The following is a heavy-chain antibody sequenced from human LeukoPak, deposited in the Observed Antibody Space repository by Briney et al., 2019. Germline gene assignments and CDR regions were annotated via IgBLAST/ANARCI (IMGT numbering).Heavy chain of an antibody. CDR3: VRDPSEVGAL. CDR1: GYTFTGYY. CDR2: INPNNGGT. J-gene: IGHJ4*02. D-gene: IGHD1-26*01. Sequence: ASVKVSCKASGYTFTGYYMLWVRQAPGQGLEWMGWINPNNGGTNYAQKFQGRVTMTSDTSISTAYMELSRLRSDDTAVYYCVRDPSEVGALWGQGTLVTVSS. V-gene: IGHV1-2*02.